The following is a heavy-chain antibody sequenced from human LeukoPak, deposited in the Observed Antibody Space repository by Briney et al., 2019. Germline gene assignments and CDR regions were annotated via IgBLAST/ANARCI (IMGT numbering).Heavy chain of an antibody. V-gene: IGHV4-39*07. CDR1: GGSISSSNYY. CDR2: IYYSGST. Sequence: SETLSLTCTVSGGSISSSNYYWGWIRQPPGKGLEWIGSIYYSGSTYYSPSLKSRVTISVDTSKNQFSLKLSSVTAADTAVYYCARRLYVTMVRGVTRWFDPWGQGTLVTVSS. J-gene: IGHJ5*02. D-gene: IGHD3-10*01. CDR3: ARRLYVTMVRGVTRWFDP.